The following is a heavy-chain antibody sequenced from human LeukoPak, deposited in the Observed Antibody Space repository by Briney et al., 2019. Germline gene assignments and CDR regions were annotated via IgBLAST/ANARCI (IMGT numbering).Heavy chain of an antibody. Sequence: ASVKVSCKASGYTFTSYDINWVRQATGQGLEWMGWMNPNSGNTGYAQKFQGRVTMTRNTSISTAYMELSSLRSEDTAVYYCAILSYCSSTSCLGMDVWGKGTTVTISS. CDR1: GYTFTSYD. CDR2: MNPNSGNT. CDR3: AILSYCSSTSCLGMDV. D-gene: IGHD2-2*01. J-gene: IGHJ6*03. V-gene: IGHV1-8*01.